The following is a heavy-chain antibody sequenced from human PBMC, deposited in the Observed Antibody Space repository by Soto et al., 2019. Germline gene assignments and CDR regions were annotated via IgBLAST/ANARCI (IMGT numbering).Heavy chain of an antibody. CDR1: WFSFIDYS. D-gene: IGHD5-12*01. V-gene: IGHV1-3*01. J-gene: IGHJ1*01. CDR3: ARSAKKTWLPDF. Sequence: ASVQVSCQASWFSFIDYSILWVRQAPGQSLEWLGWINAGNGNTKYSHKFQDRVTITSDTSATTTYMELRSLRSEDTAVFYCARSAKKTWLPDFWGQGTLVTVSS. CDR2: INAGNGNT.